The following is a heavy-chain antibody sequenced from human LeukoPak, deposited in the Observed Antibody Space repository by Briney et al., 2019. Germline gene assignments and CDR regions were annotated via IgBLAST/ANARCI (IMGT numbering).Heavy chain of an antibody. J-gene: IGHJ4*02. Sequence: GRSLRLSCAASGLTFDDYAMHWVRQAPGKGLEWVSGISWNSGSIGYADSVKGRFTISRDNAKNSLYLQMNSLRAEDTALYYCAKDISGSSGWSRFDYWGQGTLVTVSS. CDR1: GLTFDDYA. V-gene: IGHV3-9*01. CDR2: ISWNSGSI. D-gene: IGHD6-19*01. CDR3: AKDISGSSGWSRFDY.